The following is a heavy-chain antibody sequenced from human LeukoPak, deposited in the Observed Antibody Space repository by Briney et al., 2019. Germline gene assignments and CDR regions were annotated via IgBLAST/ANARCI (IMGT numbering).Heavy chain of an antibody. CDR3: AIGATAMEFFDC. CDR2: ISGTGGST. CDR1: GFTSSSYA. Sequence: GGSLRLSCAASGFTSSSYAMSWVRQAPGNGLEWVSGISGTGGSTFYADSLKGRFTISRDISKNTLYLQMNSLRAEDTAVYYCAIGATAMEFFDCWGQGTLVTVSS. V-gene: IGHV3-23*01. D-gene: IGHD5-18*01. J-gene: IGHJ4*02.